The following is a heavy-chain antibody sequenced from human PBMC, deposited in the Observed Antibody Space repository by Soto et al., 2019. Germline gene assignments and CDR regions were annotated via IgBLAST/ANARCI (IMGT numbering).Heavy chain of an antibody. J-gene: IGHJ4*02. Sequence: EVQLVESGGGLVRPGGSLRLSCAASEFTFNTHTMNWVRQAPGKGLEWVSSITGTSSYIYYADSVKGRFTISRDNAKNSLYLQMTSLRAEDTAVYSCASPLAVQGYSYGLGNWGQGTLVTVSS. V-gene: IGHV3-21*06. D-gene: IGHD5-18*01. CDR3: ASPLAVQGYSYGLGN. CDR2: ITGTSSYI. CDR1: EFTFNTHT.